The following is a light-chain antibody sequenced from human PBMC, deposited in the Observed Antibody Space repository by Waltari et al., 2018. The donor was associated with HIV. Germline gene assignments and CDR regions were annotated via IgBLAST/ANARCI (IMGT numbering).Light chain of an antibody. J-gene: IGLJ3*02. CDR2: RNN. V-gene: IGLV1-47*01. Sequence: QSVLTQPPSASGTPGQRVTISCSGSSSNIGSNYVYWYPQLPGTAPKLLIYRNNQRPSGVPDRFSGSKSGTSASLAISGLRSEDEADYFCAAWDDSRKVFGGGTKLTVL. CDR1: SSNIGSNY. CDR3: AAWDDSRKV.